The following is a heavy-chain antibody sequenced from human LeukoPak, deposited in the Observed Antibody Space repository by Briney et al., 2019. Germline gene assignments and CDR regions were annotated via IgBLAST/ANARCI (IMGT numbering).Heavy chain of an antibody. D-gene: IGHD2/OR15-2a*01. CDR2: IYDSGNE. Sequence: PSETLSLTCTVSGGSISTSAFYWGWIRQPPGKVLEWIGSIYDSGNEFYNPSLKSRVTISADTSKNQFSLKLNSVTAADTAMYYCARQISDYYYYYMDVWGEGITVTVSS. J-gene: IGHJ6*03. CDR3: ARQISDYYYYYMDV. CDR1: GGSISTSAFY. V-gene: IGHV4-39*01.